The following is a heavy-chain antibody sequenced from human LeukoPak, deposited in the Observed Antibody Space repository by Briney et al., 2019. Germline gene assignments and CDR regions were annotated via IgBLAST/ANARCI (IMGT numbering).Heavy chain of an antibody. V-gene: IGHV4-59*01. CDR1: GXSISSYY. CDR3: ARGRTFGN. J-gene: IGHJ4*02. Sequence: SETLSLTCTVSGXSISSYYRSWIRQPPGKGLEWIGNIYDRGSTKYNPSLKSRVTISVDTSKNQFSLRLSSVTAADTAVYYCARGRTFGNWGQGTLVTVSS. CDR2: IYDRGST.